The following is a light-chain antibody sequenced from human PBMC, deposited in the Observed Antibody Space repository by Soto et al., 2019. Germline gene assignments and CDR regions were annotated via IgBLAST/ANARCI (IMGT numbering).Light chain of an antibody. CDR1: KNDIGVYDF. CDR3: GTWDNGLSAPYV. CDR2: EVV. V-gene: IGLV2-8*01. Sequence: QSALTQPPSASGSPGQSVTISCTGTKNDIGVYDFVSWYQHHPGKAPRLIIYEVVQRPSGVPDRFSGSKSGTSATLDITGLQTGDEADYYCGTWDNGLSAPYVFGTGTKVTVL. J-gene: IGLJ1*01.